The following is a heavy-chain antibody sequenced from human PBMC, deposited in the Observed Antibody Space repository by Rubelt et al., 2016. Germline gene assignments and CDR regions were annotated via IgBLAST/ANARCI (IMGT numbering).Heavy chain of an antibody. CDR3: ARDLWFFL. J-gene: IGHJ5*02. Sequence: EWVSAISGSGGSTYYADSVKGRFTISRDNSKNTLYLQMNSLRAEDTAVYYCARDLWFFLWGQGTLVTVSS. CDR2: ISGSGGST. V-gene: IGHV3-23*01.